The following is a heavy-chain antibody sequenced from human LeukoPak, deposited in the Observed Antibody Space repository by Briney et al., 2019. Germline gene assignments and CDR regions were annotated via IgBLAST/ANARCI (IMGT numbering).Heavy chain of an antibody. D-gene: IGHD3-16*01. CDR2: ISGDGGST. Sequence: GGSLRRSCAASGFTFDDYAMHWVRQAPGKGLEWVSLISGDGGSTYYADSVKGRFTISRDNSKNSLYLQMNSLRTEDTALYYCAKDGGEPHANDAFDIWGQGTMVTVSS. V-gene: IGHV3-43*02. CDR1: GFTFDDYA. CDR3: AKDGGEPHANDAFDI. J-gene: IGHJ3*02.